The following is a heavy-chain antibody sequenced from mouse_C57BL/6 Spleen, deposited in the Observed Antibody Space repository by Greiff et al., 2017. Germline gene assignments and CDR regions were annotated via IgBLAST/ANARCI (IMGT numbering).Heavy chain of an antibody. J-gene: IGHJ1*03. D-gene: IGHD1-1*01. CDR3: ARHDSSYWYFDV. Sequence: QVHVKQSGPGLVAPSQRLSITCTVSGFSLTSYGVHWVRQPPGKGLEWLVVIWSDGSTTYNSALKSRLSISKDNSKSQVFLKMNSLQTDDTAMYYCARHDSSYWYFDVWGTGTTVTVSS. CDR2: IWSDGST. V-gene: IGHV2-6-1*01. CDR1: GFSLTSYG.